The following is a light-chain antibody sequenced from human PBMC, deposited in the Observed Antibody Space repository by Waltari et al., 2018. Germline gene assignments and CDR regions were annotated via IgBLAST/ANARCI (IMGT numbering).Light chain of an antibody. J-gene: IGKJ1*01. CDR3: QHYLKLPVT. V-gene: IGKV3-20*01. Sequence: SCRASQMVRRPFAWYQQKPGKAPRLLIYGASTRATGIPDRFSGSGSGTDFSLTISRLEPDDFAVYYCQHYLKLPVTFGQGTTVEI. CDR1: QMVRRPF. CDR2: GAS.